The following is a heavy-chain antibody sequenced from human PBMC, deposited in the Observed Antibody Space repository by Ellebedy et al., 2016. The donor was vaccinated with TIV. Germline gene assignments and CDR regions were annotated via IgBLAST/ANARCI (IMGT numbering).Heavy chain of an antibody. CDR2: VSGSGATT. CDR3: ATGSPYASGNSRVCWFDP. D-gene: IGHD3-10*01. V-gene: IGHV3-23*01. Sequence: GGSLRLSXVASGFSFNSYAMSWVRLAPGKGLEWVSGVSGSGATTYYADSVKGRFSISRDSSKNTLFLQMNNLTADDMAVYYCATGSPYASGNSRVCWFDPWGQGTLVTVSS. CDR1: GFSFNSYA. J-gene: IGHJ5*02.